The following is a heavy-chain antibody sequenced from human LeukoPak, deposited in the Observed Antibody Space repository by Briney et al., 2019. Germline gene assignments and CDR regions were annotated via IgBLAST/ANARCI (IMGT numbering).Heavy chain of an antibody. CDR1: GFTFSDYY. J-gene: IGHJ1*01. Sequence: SGGSLRLSCAVSGFTFSDYYMSWIRQAPGKGLEWVSYISSSGSTIYYADSVKGRFTISRDNAKNSLYLQMNSLRAEDTAVYYCASGIVVVTAAEYFQHWGQGTLVTVSS. CDR3: ASGIVVVTAAEYFQH. D-gene: IGHD2-21*02. CDR2: ISSSGSTI. V-gene: IGHV3-11*04.